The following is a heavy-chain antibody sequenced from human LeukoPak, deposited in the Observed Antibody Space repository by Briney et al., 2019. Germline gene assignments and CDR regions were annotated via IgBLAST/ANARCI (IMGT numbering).Heavy chain of an antibody. CDR2: IHYSGSI. D-gene: IGHD3-10*01. CDR1: GGSISSNSYF. Sequence: PSETLSLTCTVSGGSISSNSYFWGWIRQPPGKGLEWIGIIHYSGSIYYSPSLKSRLSISIDTSKNQFSLKLSSVTAADTAVYYFAGQKTLVRGAIRLFGASDIWGQGTVVTVSS. V-gene: IGHV4-39*01. CDR3: AGQKTLVRGAIRLFGASDI. J-gene: IGHJ3*02.